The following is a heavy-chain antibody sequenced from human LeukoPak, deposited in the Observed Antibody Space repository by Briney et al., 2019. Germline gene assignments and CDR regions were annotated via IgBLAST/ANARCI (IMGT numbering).Heavy chain of an antibody. D-gene: IGHD3-3*02. CDR3: AKENEHFWSGYPHYYMDV. CDR1: GFTFSSYA. Sequence: GGALRLSCAASGFTFSSYAMSWGRQAPGKGVEWVSAISGSGGSTYYADSVKGRFTISRDNSKNTLYLQMNSLRAEDTAVYYCAKENEHFWSGYPHYYMDVWGKGTTVTVSS. CDR2: ISGSGGST. V-gene: IGHV3-23*01. J-gene: IGHJ6*03.